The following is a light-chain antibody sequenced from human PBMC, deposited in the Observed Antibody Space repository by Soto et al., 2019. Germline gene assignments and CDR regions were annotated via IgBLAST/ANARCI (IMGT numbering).Light chain of an antibody. V-gene: IGLV2-8*01. CDR3: SSYAGSNNPL. CDR1: SSDVGGYNY. Sequence: QSVLTQPPSASGSPGQSVTISCTGTSSDVGGYNYVSRYQQHPGKAPKLMIYEVSKRPSGVPDRFSGSKSGNTASLTVSGLQAEDEADYYCSSYAGSNNPLFGGGTKLTVL. CDR2: EVS. J-gene: IGLJ2*01.